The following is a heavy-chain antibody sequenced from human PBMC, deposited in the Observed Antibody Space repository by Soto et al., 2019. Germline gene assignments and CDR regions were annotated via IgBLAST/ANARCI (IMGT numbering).Heavy chain of an antibody. V-gene: IGHV4-59*01. D-gene: IGHD2-15*01. CDR3: ARARGHPYRYCSGDNCYSPYFDY. J-gene: IGHJ4*02. Sequence: QMQLRESGPGLVKPSETLSLSCNVSGGSISTYYWGWIRQPPGKGLEWIGYVYYSGSTNYNPSLKSRIIISVDTSKSHFSLELKSVTAADTAVYYCARARGHPYRYCSGDNCYSPYFDYWGQGTLVTVSS. CDR1: GGSISTYY. CDR2: VYYSGST.